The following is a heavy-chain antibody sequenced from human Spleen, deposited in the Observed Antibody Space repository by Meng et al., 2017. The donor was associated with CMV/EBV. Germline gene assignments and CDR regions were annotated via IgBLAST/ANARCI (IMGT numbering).Heavy chain of an antibody. J-gene: IGHJ4*02. CDR3: AREYSSSFDY. CDR2: TYYRSKWYS. V-gene: IGHV6-1*01. CDR1: GDSGSSISTA. Sequence: ISGDSGSSISTAWIWIRQSPSRGLEWLGRTYYRSKWYSDYGVSVKSRVSINPDTSKNQFSLQLNSVTPEDTAVYYCAREYSSSFDYWGQGTLVTVSS. D-gene: IGHD6-13*01.